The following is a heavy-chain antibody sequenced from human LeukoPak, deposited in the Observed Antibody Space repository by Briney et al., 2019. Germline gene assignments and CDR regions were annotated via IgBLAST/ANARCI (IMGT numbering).Heavy chain of an antibody. CDR1: GGSISSYY. J-gene: IGHJ4*02. Sequence: SETLSLTCTVSGGSISSYYWSWIRQPPGKGLEWIGSIYYSGSTYYNPSLKSRVTISVDTSKNQFSLKLSSVTAADTAVYYCARHKGLKAAAGTFDYWGQGTLVTVSS. D-gene: IGHD6-13*01. V-gene: IGHV4-59*05. CDR3: ARHKGLKAAAGTFDY. CDR2: IYYSGST.